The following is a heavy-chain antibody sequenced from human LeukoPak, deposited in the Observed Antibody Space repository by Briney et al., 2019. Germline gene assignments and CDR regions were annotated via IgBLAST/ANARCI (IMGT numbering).Heavy chain of an antibody. D-gene: IGHD2-2*01. CDR1: GGSISSSSYY. V-gene: IGHV4-39*07. CDR3: ASTCSSTSCYERYYYYYYMDV. J-gene: IGHJ6*03. CDR2: IYYSGST. Sequence: SETLSLTCTVSGGSISSSSYYWGWIRQPPGKGLEWIGSIYYSGSTYYNPSLKSRVTISVDTSKNQFSLKLSSVTAADTAVYYCASTCSSTSCYERYYYYYYMDVWGKGTTVTVSS.